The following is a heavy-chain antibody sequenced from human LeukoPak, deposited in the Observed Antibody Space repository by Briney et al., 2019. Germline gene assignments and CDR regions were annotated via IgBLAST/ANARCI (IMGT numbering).Heavy chain of an antibody. J-gene: IGHJ3*02. V-gene: IGHV4-4*07. D-gene: IGHD2-15*01. CDR1: GRSISNYY. CDR3: ARGRYRSADICTGGDSFDI. CDR2: RYARGSS. Sequence: SETLSLTCTVSGRSISNYYWSWIRQPAGKGLEWIGRRYARGSSNYNPPVQSRVTMSVDTSKNQFSLKLRSVTAADTAVYYCARGRYRSADICTGGDSFDIWGQGTMVSVSP.